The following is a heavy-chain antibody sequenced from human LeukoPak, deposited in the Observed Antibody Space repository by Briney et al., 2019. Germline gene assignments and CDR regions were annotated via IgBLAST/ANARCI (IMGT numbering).Heavy chain of an antibody. D-gene: IGHD5-12*01. V-gene: IGHV3-11*01. Sequence: KTSETLSLTCAVYGGSFSDYYMSWIRQAPGKGLEWVSYISSSGSTIYYADSVKGRFTISRDNAKNSLYLQMNSLRAEDTAVYYCAFGSLWLRPLVVWGQGTLVTVSS. CDR1: GGSFSDYY. CDR2: ISSSGSTI. CDR3: AFGSLWLRPLVV. J-gene: IGHJ4*02.